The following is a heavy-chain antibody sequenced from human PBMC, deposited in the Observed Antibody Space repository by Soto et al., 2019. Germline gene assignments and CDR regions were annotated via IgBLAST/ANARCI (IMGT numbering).Heavy chain of an antibody. V-gene: IGHV3-48*01. CDR2: ISGGSTTI. CDR3: ARVSISRTTGTTYKSFYYYMDV. D-gene: IGHD1-1*01. J-gene: IGHJ6*03. Sequence: GGSLRLSCAASGFTFSSYSMNWVRQAPGKGLEWVSYISGGSTTIYYADSVKGRFTISRDNAKTSLYLQMNSLRAEDTAVDYCARVSISRTTGTTYKSFYYYMDVWGKGTTVTVSS. CDR1: GFTFSSYS.